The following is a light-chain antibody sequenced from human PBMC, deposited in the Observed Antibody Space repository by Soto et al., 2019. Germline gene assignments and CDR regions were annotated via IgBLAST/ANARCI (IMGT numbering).Light chain of an antibody. CDR3: HQIFSAPFT. CDR1: QPIKKY. CDR2: GAS. J-gene: IGKJ2*01. Sequence: IQMTQSPSSLSASVGDRVTVTCRASQPIKKYLNWYQCKPGKAPKLLIYGASNLQRGVPSRFSGSGSGTDFTLTISRLETEDFVTYYCHQIFSAPFTFGQGTGLE. V-gene: IGKV1-39*01.